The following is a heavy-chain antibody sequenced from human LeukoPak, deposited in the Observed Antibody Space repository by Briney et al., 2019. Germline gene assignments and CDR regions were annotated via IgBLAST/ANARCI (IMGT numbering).Heavy chain of an antibody. D-gene: IGHD3-10*01. CDR2: LTCSDGKT. CDR1: GFTFSSYA. CDR3: VKFRGIQHYNYHMDV. J-gene: IGHJ6*03. V-gene: IGHV3-23*01. Sequence: GGSLRLSCAASGFTFSSYAMRWVRQAPGKVLEWDSRLTCSDGKTYYADSVKDRLTTSRDNSKNTLSLQMNSLRAEDAAVYYCVKFRGIQHYNYHMDVWGKGTTVTVSS.